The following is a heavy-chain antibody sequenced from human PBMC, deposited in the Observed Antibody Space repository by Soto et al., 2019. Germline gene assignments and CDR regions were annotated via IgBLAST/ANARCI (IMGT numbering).Heavy chain of an antibody. CDR1: GDSVSSNTAA. D-gene: IGHD6-19*01. V-gene: IGHV6-1*01. CDR2: TYYRSKWYT. J-gene: IGHJ6*02. Sequence: KQSQTLSLTCAIFGDSVSSNTAAWNWIRQSPSRGLEWLGRTYYRSKWYTDYAVSVKSRITINPDTSKNQLSLQLSYVTPEDSAVYYCSRGADSGWYPTRLDVWGQGTTVTVSS. CDR3: SRGADSGWYPTRLDV.